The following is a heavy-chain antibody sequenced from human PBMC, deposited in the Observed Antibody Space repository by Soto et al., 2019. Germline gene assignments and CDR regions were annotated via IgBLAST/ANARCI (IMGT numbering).Heavy chain of an antibody. CDR3: ASLSRITMVRGVHDIDY. J-gene: IGHJ4*02. CDR2: INHSGST. Sequence: SETLSLTCAVYGGSFSGYYWSWIRQPPGKGLEWIGEINHSGSTNYNPSLKSRVTISVDTSKNQFSLKLSSVTAADTAVYYCASLSRITMVRGVHDIDYWGQGTLVTVSS. D-gene: IGHD3-10*01. CDR1: GGSFSGYY. V-gene: IGHV4-34*01.